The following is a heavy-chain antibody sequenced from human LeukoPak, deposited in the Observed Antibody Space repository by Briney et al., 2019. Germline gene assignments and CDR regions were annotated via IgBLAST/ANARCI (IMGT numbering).Heavy chain of an antibody. D-gene: IGHD3-3*01. J-gene: IGHJ3*02. V-gene: IGHV4-39*01. CDR1: GGSISSSDHY. Sequence: SETLSLTCTVSGGSISSSDHYWGWIRQPPGKGLEWIGSIYYNGDTYYSPSLRSRVTISVDTSRNQLALKLNSVTAADTAVYFCARHRLEGDTFDIWGQGTKVTVAS. CDR3: ARHRLEGDTFDI. CDR2: IYYNGDT.